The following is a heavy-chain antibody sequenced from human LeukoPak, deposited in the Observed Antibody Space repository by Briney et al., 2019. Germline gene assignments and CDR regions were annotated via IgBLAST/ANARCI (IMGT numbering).Heavy chain of an antibody. Sequence: GGTLRLSCATSGFTFSDYYMSWIRQAPGKGLEWVSYISSSGTYINSADSVKGRFTISRDYPKNSLYLQMSSLRAEDAAVYYCARQGGDILTGYLDYWGQGTLVTVSS. J-gene: IGHJ4*02. CDR2: ISSSGTYI. D-gene: IGHD3-9*01. CDR1: GFTFSDYY. V-gene: IGHV3-11*03. CDR3: ARQGGDILTGYLDY.